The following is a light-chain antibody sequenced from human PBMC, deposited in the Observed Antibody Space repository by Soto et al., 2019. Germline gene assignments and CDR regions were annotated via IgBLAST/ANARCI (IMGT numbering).Light chain of an antibody. Sequence: SYELTQPPSVSVAPGKTARITCGGNNIGSKSVHWYQQKPGLAPVLVIYYDSDRPSGIPERFSGSNSGNTAILTISRVEAGDEADYYCQVWDSSSDHPYVFGTGTKVTVL. CDR3: QVWDSSSDHPYV. CDR1: NIGSKS. J-gene: IGLJ1*01. V-gene: IGLV3-21*04. CDR2: YDS.